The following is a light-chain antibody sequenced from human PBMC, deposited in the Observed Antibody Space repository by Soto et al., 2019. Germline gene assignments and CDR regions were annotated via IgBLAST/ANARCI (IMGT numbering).Light chain of an antibody. CDR1: QSVRNN. CDR2: GAA. Sequence: EIVMTQAPATLSVSPGERVTVSCGASQSVRNNVAWYQQKAGQAPRLLIYGAATRATGIPARFSGSGSGTEFTLTINSLQSEDFAVYYCEQYNDWPFTFGPGTKVDIK. J-gene: IGKJ3*01. CDR3: EQYNDWPFT. V-gene: IGKV3-15*01.